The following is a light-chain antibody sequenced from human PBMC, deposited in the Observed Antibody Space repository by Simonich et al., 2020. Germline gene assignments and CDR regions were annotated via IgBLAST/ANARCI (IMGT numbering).Light chain of an antibody. J-gene: IGKJ4*01. CDR2: KVS. V-gene: IGKV2-30*02. Sequence: DVVMTQSPLSLPVTLGQPASISCRSSQSLVHSDGNTYLNWFQQRTGQSPRRLIYKVSTRDSGVPDRFSGSGSGTDFTLKISRVEAEDVGVYYCMQGTHWPLTFGGGTKVEIK. CDR3: MQGTHWPLT. CDR1: QSLVHSDGNTY.